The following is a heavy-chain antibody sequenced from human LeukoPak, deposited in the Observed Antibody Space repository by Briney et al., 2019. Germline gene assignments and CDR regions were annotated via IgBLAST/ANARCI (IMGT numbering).Heavy chain of an antibody. Sequence: KSSQTLSLTCTVSGGSISSGDYYWSWIRQPPGKGLEWIGYIYYSGSTYYNPSLKSRVTISVDTSKNQFSLKLSSVTAADTAVYYCARDTILYGMDVWGQGTTVTVSS. CDR2: IYYSGST. CDR3: ARDTILYGMDV. J-gene: IGHJ6*02. D-gene: IGHD2-21*01. CDR1: GGSISSGDYY. V-gene: IGHV4-30-4*08.